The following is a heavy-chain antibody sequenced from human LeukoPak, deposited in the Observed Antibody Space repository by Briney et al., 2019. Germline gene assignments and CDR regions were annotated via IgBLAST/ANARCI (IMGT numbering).Heavy chain of an antibody. Sequence: PGGSLRLSCAASGLTVSSNYMSWVRQGPGKGLEWVSSIYRDGSTYYADSVKGRFTISRDNSKNTVYLQMNSLRAEDTAVYYCARDLGLGHYFDSWGQGTLVTVSS. V-gene: IGHV3-53*01. D-gene: IGHD1-26*01. CDR1: GLTVSSNY. CDR3: ARDLGLGHYFDS. CDR2: IYRDGST. J-gene: IGHJ4*02.